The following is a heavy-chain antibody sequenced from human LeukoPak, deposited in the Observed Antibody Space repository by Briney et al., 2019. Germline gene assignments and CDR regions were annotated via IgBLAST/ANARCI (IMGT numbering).Heavy chain of an antibody. D-gene: IGHD6-6*01. CDR3: ARDLRLAARSYYFDY. CDR1: GGSISSSNW. CDR2: IYHSGST. Sequence: SGTLSLTCAVSGGSISSSNWWSWVRQPPGKGLEWIGEIYHSGSTNYNPSLKSRVTISVDKSKNQFSLKLSSVTAADTAVYYCARDLRLAARSYYFDYWGQGTLVTVSS. J-gene: IGHJ4*02. V-gene: IGHV4-4*02.